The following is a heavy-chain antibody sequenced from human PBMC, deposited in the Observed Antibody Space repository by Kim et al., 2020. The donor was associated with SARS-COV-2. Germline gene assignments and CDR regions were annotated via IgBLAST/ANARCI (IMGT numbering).Heavy chain of an antibody. CDR2: INPSGGST. CDR1: GYTFTSYY. Sequence: ASVKVSCKASGYTFTSYYMHWVRQAPGQGLEWMGIINPSGGSTSYAQKFQGRVTMTRDTSTSTVYMELSSLRSEDTAVYYCARESVAAYYYYYGMDVWGQGTPVTVSS. CDR3: ARESVAAYYYYYGMDV. V-gene: IGHV1-46*01. D-gene: IGHD6-13*01. J-gene: IGHJ6*02.